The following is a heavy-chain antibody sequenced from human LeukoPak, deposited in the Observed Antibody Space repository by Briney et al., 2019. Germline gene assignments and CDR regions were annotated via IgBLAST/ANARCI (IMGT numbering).Heavy chain of an antibody. Sequence: SETLSLTCTVSGGSISSYYWSWIRQPAGKGLEWIGRIYTSGSTNYNPSLKSRVTMSVDTSKNQFSLKLSSVTAADTAVYYCARIRYRNGYYSDFDYWGQGTLVTVAS. CDR3: ARIRYRNGYYSDFDY. J-gene: IGHJ4*02. CDR2: IYTSGST. CDR1: GGSISSYY. V-gene: IGHV4-4*07. D-gene: IGHD3-22*01.